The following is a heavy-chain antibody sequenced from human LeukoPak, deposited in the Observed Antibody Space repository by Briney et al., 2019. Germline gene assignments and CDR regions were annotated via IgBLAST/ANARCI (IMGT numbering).Heavy chain of an antibody. D-gene: IGHD1-1*01. CDR2: ISWNSGNI. CDR1: GFTFNNYA. J-gene: IGHJ4*02. V-gene: IGHV3-9*01. Sequence: GGSLRLSCAASGFTFNNYAIHWVRQAPGKGLEWVSGISWNSGNIGYADPVKGRFTISRDNAKSSLYLQMNSLRPEDTALYYCAKGRLTGTSFFDYWGQGTLVTVSS. CDR3: AKGRLTGTSFFDY.